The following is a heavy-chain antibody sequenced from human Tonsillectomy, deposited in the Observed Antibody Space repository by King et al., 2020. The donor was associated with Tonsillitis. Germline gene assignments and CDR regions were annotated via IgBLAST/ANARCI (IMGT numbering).Heavy chain of an antibody. CDR1: GGSISSSSYY. J-gene: IGHJ4*02. D-gene: IGHD5-12*01. V-gene: IGHV4-39*07. CDR3: ASRGFSGFEALG. Sequence: QLQESGPGLVKPSETLSLTCTVSGGSISSSSYYWGWIRQPPGKGLEWIGSIYYSGSTYYNPSLKSRVTISVDTSKNQFSLKLSSVTAADTAVYYCASRGFSGFEALGWGQGTLVTVSS. CDR2: IYYSGST.